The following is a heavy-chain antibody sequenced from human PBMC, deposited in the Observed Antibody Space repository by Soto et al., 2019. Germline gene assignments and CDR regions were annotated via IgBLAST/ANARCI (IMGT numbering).Heavy chain of an antibody. CDR3: AGGGGHGWHFDY. CDR1: GFTFSSYA. Sequence: QVQLVDSGGGVVQPGRSLRLSCAASGFTFSSYAMHWVRQAPGKGLEWVAVISYDGSNTYYADSVKGRFTISRDNYKNTVYLQMNSLRAEDTAVYYCAGGGGHGWHFDYWGQGTLVTVSS. D-gene: IGHD3-16*01. V-gene: IGHV3-30-3*01. J-gene: IGHJ4*02. CDR2: ISYDGSNT.